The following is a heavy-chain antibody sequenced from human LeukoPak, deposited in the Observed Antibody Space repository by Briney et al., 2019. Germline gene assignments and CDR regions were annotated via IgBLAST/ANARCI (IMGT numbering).Heavy chain of an antibody. V-gene: IGHV1-24*01. D-gene: IGHD4-17*01. CDR1: GYTLTELS. CDR3: ARYGAEYYFDY. J-gene: IGHJ4*02. Sequence: GASVKVSCKVSGYTLTELSMHWVRQAPGKGLEWMGGFDPEDGETIYAQKFQERVTITRDMSTSTAYMELSSLRSEDTAVYYCARYGAEYYFDYWGQGTLVTVSS. CDR2: FDPEDGET.